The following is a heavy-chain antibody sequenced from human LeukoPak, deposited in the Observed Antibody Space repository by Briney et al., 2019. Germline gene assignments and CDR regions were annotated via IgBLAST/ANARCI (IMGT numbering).Heavy chain of an antibody. V-gene: IGHV1-69*04. Sequence: SVKVSCKASGGTFSSYAISWVRQAPGQGLEWMGRIIPILGIANYAQKLQGRVTITADKSTSTAYMELSSLRSEDTAVYYCARETYSGSYSGLFDYWGQGTLVTVSS. CDR1: GGTFSSYA. CDR2: IIPILGIA. D-gene: IGHD1-26*01. J-gene: IGHJ4*02. CDR3: ARETYSGSYSGLFDY.